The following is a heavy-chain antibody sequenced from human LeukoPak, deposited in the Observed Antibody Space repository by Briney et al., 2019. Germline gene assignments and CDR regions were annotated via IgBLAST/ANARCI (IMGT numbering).Heavy chain of an antibody. J-gene: IGHJ3*02. Sequence: GGSLRLSCAASGFSVSNHYMSWVRQAPGKGLEWVSIIFAGGDVCYADSVKGRFTISRDNVKNMVFLQMNRLTGEDTALYYCARVSFYAFDTWGQGTRVTVSS. CDR3: ARVSFYAFDT. CDR1: GFSVSNHY. D-gene: IGHD2/OR15-2a*01. V-gene: IGHV3-53*01. CDR2: IFAGGDV.